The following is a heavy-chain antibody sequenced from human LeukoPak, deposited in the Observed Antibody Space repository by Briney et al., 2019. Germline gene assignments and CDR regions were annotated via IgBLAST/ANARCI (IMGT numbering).Heavy chain of an antibody. J-gene: IGHJ4*02. V-gene: IGHV3-30*18. CDR1: GFTFSNYD. CDR2: ISYDGSNK. Sequence: GGSLRLSCAASGFTFSNYDMHWVRQAPGKGLEWVAVISYDGSNKYSADSVKGRFTISRDNSKNTLYLEMNSLRAEDTAVHYCAKHGENYYGSGSYAYWGQGTLVTVSS. CDR3: AKHGENYYGSGSYAY. D-gene: IGHD3-10*01.